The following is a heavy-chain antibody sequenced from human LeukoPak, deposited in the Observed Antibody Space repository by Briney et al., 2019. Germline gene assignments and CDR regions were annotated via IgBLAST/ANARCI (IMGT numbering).Heavy chain of an antibody. Sequence: GGSLRLSCAASGFTFSSYEMNWVRQAPGKGLEWVSYISSSGSTIYYADSVKGRFTISRDNAKNSLYLQMNSLRAEDTAVYYCARHVRQLVSVRGSVDYWGQGTLVTVSS. CDR3: ARHVRQLVSVRGSVDY. J-gene: IGHJ4*02. D-gene: IGHD6-13*01. CDR2: ISSSGSTI. V-gene: IGHV3-48*03. CDR1: GFTFSSYE.